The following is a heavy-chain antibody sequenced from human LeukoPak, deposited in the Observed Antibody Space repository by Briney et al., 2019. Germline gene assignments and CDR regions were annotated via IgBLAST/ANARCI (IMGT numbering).Heavy chain of an antibody. Sequence: GGSLRLSCAASGFTFSSHWMHWVRQAPGKGLVWVLRINSEGSITTYADSAQGRFTISRDNAKNTLYLQMNSLKVEDTAVYYCARDYNWNPPDYWGQGTLVTVSS. CDR2: INSEGSIT. J-gene: IGHJ4*02. D-gene: IGHD1-1*01. CDR3: ARDYNWNPPDY. V-gene: IGHV3-74*01. CDR1: GFTFSSHW.